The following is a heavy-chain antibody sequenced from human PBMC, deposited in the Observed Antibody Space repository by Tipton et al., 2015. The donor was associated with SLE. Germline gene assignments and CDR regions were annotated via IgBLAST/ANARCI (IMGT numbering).Heavy chain of an antibody. D-gene: IGHD7-27*01. J-gene: IGHJ5*02. Sequence: SLRLSCAASGFTFSSYWMHWVRQAPGKGLVWVSRINTDGSSASYADSVKGRFTISRDNAKNTLYLQMNSLRAEDTAVYYCARGLTAVWGLARSNWFDPWGQGTLVTVSS. V-gene: IGHV3-74*01. CDR1: GFTFSSYW. CDR2: INTDGSSA. CDR3: ARGLTAVWGLARSNWFDP.